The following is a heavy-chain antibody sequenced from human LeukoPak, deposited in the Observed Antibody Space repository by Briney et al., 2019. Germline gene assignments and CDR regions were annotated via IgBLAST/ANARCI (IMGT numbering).Heavy chain of an antibody. D-gene: IGHD3-22*01. V-gene: IGHV4-39*07. Sequence: PSETLSLTCTVSGGSISSSIYYWVWIRQPPGKGLEWIGSMYYTGTPYYNPSLKSRVTISLDTSKNQFSLKLSSVTAADTAVYYCARDSSGFGSLPGYWGQGTLVSVSS. CDR1: GGSISSSIYY. CDR3: ARDSSGFGSLPGY. CDR2: MYYTGTP. J-gene: IGHJ4*02.